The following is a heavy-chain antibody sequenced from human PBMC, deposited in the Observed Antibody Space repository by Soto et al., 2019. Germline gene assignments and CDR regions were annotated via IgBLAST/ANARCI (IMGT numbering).Heavy chain of an antibody. CDR3: SRDGFYAGLGRYSDGYSPTRYYGMDV. CDR1: GYTFTTYG. D-gene: IGHD5-18*01. V-gene: IGHV1-18*01. Sequence: QVQLVQSGAEVKKPGASVKVSCKASGYTFTTYGISWVRQAPGQGLEWMGWISSYNDYTNYAQKLQGRVTLTTDTTTRTPYMELRSLRSDDTAVYFCSRDGFYAGLGRYSDGYSPTRYYGMDVWGQGTTVTVSS. CDR2: ISSYNDYT. J-gene: IGHJ6*02.